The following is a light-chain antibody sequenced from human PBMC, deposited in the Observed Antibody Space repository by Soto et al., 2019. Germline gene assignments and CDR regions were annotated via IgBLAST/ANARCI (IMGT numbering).Light chain of an antibody. J-gene: IGLJ1*01. CDR2: EVS. CDR3: TSYTSSSTPV. CDR1: SSDVGGYNY. Sequence: QSLLTQPASVSVSPGQAITISCTGTSSDVGGYNYVSWYQQHPGKAPKLMIYEVSNRPSGVSDRFSGSKSGNTASLTISGLQAEDEADYYCTSYTSSSTPVFGTGTKSPS. V-gene: IGLV2-14*01.